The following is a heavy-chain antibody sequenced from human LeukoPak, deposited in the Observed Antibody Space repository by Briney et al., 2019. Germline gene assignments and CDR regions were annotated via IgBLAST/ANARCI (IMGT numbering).Heavy chain of an antibody. CDR2: INTNTGNP. CDR3: ARDHRMGPTLTVKLTAVYRPFDP. J-gene: IGHJ5*02. V-gene: IGHV7-4-1*02. D-gene: IGHD4-17*01. CDR1: GYTFTSYA. Sequence: ASVKVSCKASGYTFTSYAMNWVRQAPGQGLEWMGWINTNTGNPTYAQGFTGRFVFSLDTSVSTAYLQISSPKAEDTAVYYCARDHRMGPTLTVKLTAVYRPFDPWAREPWSPSPQ.